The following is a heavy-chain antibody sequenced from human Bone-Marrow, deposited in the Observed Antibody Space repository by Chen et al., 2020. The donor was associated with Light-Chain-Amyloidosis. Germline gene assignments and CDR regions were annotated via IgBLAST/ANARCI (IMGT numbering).Heavy chain of an antibody. D-gene: IGHD2-2*01. V-gene: IGHV4-34*01. J-gene: IGHJ4*02. CDR3: AIMPGSLFRRRFDY. Sequence: QVQLQQWGAGLLKPSETLYLTCAVYGGSFSGYYWSWIRQPPGKGLEWIGEINHSGSTNYNPSLKSRVTISVDTSKNQFSLKLSSVTAADTAVYYCAIMPGSLFRRRFDYWGQGTLVTVSS. CDR2: INHSGST. CDR1: GGSFSGYY.